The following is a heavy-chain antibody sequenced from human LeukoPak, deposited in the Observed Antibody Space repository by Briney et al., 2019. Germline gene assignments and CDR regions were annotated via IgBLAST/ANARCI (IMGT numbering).Heavy chain of an antibody. Sequence: GGSLRLSCAASGFTFSSYWMHWVRQAPGKGLVWVSRINSDGSSTSYADSVKGRFTISRDNAKNTLYLQMNSLRAEDTAVYSCASGLYGDLYYYYYYGMDVWGRGATVPVSS. CDR1: GFTFSSYW. D-gene: IGHD4-17*01. CDR3: ASGLYGDLYYYYYYGMDV. J-gene: IGHJ6*02. CDR2: INSDGSST. V-gene: IGHV3-74*01.